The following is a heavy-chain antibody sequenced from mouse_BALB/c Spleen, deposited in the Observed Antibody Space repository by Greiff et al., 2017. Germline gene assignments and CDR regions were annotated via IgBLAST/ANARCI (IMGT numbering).Heavy chain of an antibody. Sequence: EVKLMESGGGLVKPGGSLKLSCAASGFAFSSYDMSWVRQTPEKRLEWVAYISSGSSTIYYADTVKGRFTISRDNPKNTLFLQMTSLRSEDTAMYYCASYGYDGAWFAYWGQGTLVTVSA. CDR2: ISSGSSTI. V-gene: IGHV5-12-1*01. CDR3: ASYGYDGAWFAY. CDR1: GFAFSSYD. D-gene: IGHD2-2*01. J-gene: IGHJ3*01.